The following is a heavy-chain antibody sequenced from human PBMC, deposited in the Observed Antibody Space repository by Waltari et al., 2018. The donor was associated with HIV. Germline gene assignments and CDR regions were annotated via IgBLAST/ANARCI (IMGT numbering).Heavy chain of an antibody. CDR3: ATVRMVTTWYFEN. D-gene: IGHD4-17*01. J-gene: IGHJ4*02. Sequence: QVQLVESGGGVVKPGRSLRLSCAACGFTFSNLGMHWVRQTPGKGLEWVAVIWHDGSNKYYADSVKGRFTISRDNSKNTLYLQMNSLRPEDTAMYYCATVRMVTTWYFENWGQGTLVSVSS. V-gene: IGHV3-33*08. CDR1: GFTFSNLG. CDR2: IWHDGSNK.